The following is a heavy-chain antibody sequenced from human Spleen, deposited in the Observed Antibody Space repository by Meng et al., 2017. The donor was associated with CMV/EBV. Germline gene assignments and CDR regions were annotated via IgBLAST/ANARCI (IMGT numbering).Heavy chain of an antibody. V-gene: IGHV1-46*01. CDR2: INPSGGST. J-gene: IGHJ6*02. CDR1: GYTFTRYY. CDR3: ARDDPWFGDPCRYYYGIDV. D-gene: IGHD3-10*01. Sequence: ASVKVSCKASGYTFTRYYMHWVRQAPGQGLEWMGIINPSGGSTRYAQKFQGRVTMTRDTSTSTVYMELSSLRSEDTAVYYCARDDPWFGDPCRYYYGIDVWGQGTTVTVSS.